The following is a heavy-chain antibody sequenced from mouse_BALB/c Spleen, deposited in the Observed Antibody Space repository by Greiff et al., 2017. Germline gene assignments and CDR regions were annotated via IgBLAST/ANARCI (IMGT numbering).Heavy chain of an antibody. Sequence: EVQLVESGGGLVKPGGSLKLSCAASGFTFSSFGMHWVRQAPEKGLEWVAYISSGSSTIYYADTVKGRFTISRDNPKNTLFLQMTSLRSEDTAMYYCASSFSYGSYFDYWGQGTTLTVSS. CDR3: ASSFSYGSYFDY. V-gene: IGHV5-17*02. D-gene: IGHD1-1*01. CDR2: ISSGSSTI. J-gene: IGHJ2*01. CDR1: GFTFSSFG.